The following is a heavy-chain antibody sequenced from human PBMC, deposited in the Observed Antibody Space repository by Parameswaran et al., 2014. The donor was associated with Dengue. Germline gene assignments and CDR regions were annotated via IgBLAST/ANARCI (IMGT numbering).Heavy chain of an antibody. J-gene: IGHJ6*02. D-gene: IGHD2-15*01. CDR2: IYTSGST. CDR3: ARDPGYCSGGSCYFRNYYYYYGMDV. Sequence: GKGLEWIGRIYTSGSTNYNPSLKSRVTMSVDTSKNQFSLKLSSVTAADTAVYYCARDPGYCSGGSCYFRNYYYYYGMDVWGQGTMVTVSS. V-gene: IGHV4-4*07.